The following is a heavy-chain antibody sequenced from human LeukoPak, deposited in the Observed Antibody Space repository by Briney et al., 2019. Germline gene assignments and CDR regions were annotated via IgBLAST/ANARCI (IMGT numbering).Heavy chain of an antibody. CDR1: GGSISSGGYS. CDR3: ARGHCSGGSCPSYNWFDP. CDR2: IYHSGSN. V-gene: IGHV4-30-2*01. J-gene: IGHJ5*02. Sequence: PWETPTLTCAVSGGSISSGGYSWSCIRQPPGKGLEWLGYIYHSGSNYYNPSLKSRVTISVQRSKNQFSLKLSAVTAADTAVYYCARGHCSGGSCPSYNWFDPWVQGTLATVPS. D-gene: IGHD2-15*01.